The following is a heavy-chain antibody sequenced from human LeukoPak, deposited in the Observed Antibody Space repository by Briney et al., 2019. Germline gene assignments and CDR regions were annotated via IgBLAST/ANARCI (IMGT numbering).Heavy chain of an antibody. Sequence: PSETLSLTCTVSGGSISSSSYYWGWIRQPPGKGLEWIGSIYYSGSTYYNPSLKSRVTISVDTSENQFSLKLSSVTAADTAVYYCARVGAAGTFNWFDPWGQGTLVTVSS. CDR2: IYYSGST. CDR1: GGSISSSSYY. J-gene: IGHJ5*02. CDR3: ARVGAAGTFNWFDP. V-gene: IGHV4-39*01. D-gene: IGHD6-13*01.